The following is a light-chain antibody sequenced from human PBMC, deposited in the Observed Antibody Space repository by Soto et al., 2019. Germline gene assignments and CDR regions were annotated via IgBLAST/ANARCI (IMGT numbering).Light chain of an antibody. V-gene: IGLV2-14*01. CDR3: SSYTASSTYV. Sequence: QSALAQPASVSGSPGQSITISCTGTSSDVGYYNYVSWFQEHPGKAPKLMIYEVSNRPSGVANRFSGSKSGNTASLTISGLKAEDEADYHCSSYTASSTYVFGTVTKVTVL. CDR2: EVS. CDR1: SSDVGYYNY. J-gene: IGLJ1*01.